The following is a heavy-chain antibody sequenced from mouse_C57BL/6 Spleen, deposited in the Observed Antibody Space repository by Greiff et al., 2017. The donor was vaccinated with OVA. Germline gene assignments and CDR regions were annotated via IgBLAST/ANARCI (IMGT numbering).Heavy chain of an antibody. CDR1: GYSFTRYF. Sequence: VQLQQSGPDLVTPGVSVMISCKASGYSFTRYFLNWVMQSHGKSLVWIGRFTPYNGDTFYNPKFKGKPTLTVDKSSSTAHMALRGLTSEDAAVYYWARWVEDYAMDYWGQGPSVTVSS. CDR2: FTPYNGDT. J-gene: IGHJ4*01. CDR3: ARWVEDYAMDY. V-gene: IGHV1-20*01.